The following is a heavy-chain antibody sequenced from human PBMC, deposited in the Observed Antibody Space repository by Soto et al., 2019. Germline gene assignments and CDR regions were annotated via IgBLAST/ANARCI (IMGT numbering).Heavy chain of an antibody. CDR2: MNPNSDNT. J-gene: IGHJ4*02. D-gene: IGHD5-12*01. V-gene: IGHV1-8*01. Sequence: ASVKVSCKASGYSFSSNDINWVRQATGQGLEWMGWMNPNSDNTDYAQKFQGRLTMTRSTSTNTAYMELNSLTSEDTAVYFCARGRIFGYRDYDPLGCLDYWGQGTPVTVSS. CDR1: GYSFSSND. CDR3: ARGRIFGYRDYDPLGCLDY.